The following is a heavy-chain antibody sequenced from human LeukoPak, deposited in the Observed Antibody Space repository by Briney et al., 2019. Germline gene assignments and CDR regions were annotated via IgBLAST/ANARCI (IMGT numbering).Heavy chain of an antibody. D-gene: IGHD3-22*01. CDR1: GFTFSSYA. V-gene: IGHV3-23*01. Sequence: PGGSLRLCCAASGFTFSSYAMSWVRQAPGKGLEWVSAISGSGGSTYYADSVKGRFTTSRDNSKNTLYLQMNSLRAEDTAVYYCAKASSMIGPSDFQHWGQGTLVTVSS. J-gene: IGHJ1*01. CDR3: AKASSMIGPSDFQH. CDR2: ISGSGGST.